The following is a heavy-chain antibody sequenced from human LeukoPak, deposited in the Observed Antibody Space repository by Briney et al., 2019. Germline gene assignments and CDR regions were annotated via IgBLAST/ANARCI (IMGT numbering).Heavy chain of an antibody. CDR1: GYSISSGYY. J-gene: IGHJ4*02. V-gene: IGHV4-61*02. D-gene: IGHD3-22*01. CDR3: ARNELRVYDSSGAIDY. CDR2: IYTSGST. Sequence: SETLSLTCTVSGYSISSGYYWSWIRQPAGKGLEWIGRIYTSGSTNCKPALKSRATISVDTSKNQFSLKLSSVTAADTAVYYCARNELRVYDSSGAIDYWGQGTLVTVSS.